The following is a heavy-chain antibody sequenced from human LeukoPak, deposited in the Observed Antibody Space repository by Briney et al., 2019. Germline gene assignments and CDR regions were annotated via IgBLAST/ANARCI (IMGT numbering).Heavy chain of an antibody. V-gene: IGHV6-1*01. D-gene: IGHD3-10*01. Sequence: SQTLSLTCVISGDSVSSNSAAWNWIRQSPSRGLEWLGRTYYRSKWYYDYAPSLKSRVTINPDTSKSQFSLQLTSVIPEDSAVYYCARGGYYFGSGSYYTFYYFDYWGQGALVTVSS. CDR2: TYYRSKWYY. CDR3: ARGGYYFGSGSYYTFYYFDY. J-gene: IGHJ4*02. CDR1: GDSVSSNSAA.